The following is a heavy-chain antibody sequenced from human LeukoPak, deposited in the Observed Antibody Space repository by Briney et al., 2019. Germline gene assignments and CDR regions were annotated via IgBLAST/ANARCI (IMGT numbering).Heavy chain of an antibody. CDR2: ISYGGSNK. J-gene: IGHJ5*02. CDR3: ARDALTIFGVHNWFDP. CDR1: GFTFSSYA. V-gene: IGHV3-30*04. D-gene: IGHD3-3*01. Sequence: GGSLRLSCATSGFTFSSYAMHWVRQAPGKGLEGGAVISYGGSNKYYADSVKGRFTISRDNSKNTLYLQMNSLRAEDTAMYYCARDALTIFGVHNWFDPWGQGTLVTVSS.